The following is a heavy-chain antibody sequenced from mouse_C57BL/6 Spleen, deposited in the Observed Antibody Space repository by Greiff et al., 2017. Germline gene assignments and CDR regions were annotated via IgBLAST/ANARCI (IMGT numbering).Heavy chain of an antibody. CDR3: ARRAYDPGYFDV. CDR1: GYTFTSYW. V-gene: IGHV1-55*01. CDR2: IYPGSGST. J-gene: IGHJ1*03. Sequence: QVQLQQPGAELVKPGASVKMSCKASGYTFTSYWITWVKQRPGQGLEWIGDIYPGSGSTNYNEKFKSKATLTVETSSSTAYMQLSSLTSEDSAVYYCARRAYDPGYFDVWGTGTTVTVSS. D-gene: IGHD3-1*01.